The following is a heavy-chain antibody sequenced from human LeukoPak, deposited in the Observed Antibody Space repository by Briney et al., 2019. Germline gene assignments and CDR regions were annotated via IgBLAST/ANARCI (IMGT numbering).Heavy chain of an antibody. CDR2: IYYSGST. V-gene: IGHV4-39*01. CDR3: ARQGAYYYGSGSYYPFDY. D-gene: IGHD3-10*01. Sequence: SETLSLTCTVSGGSISSSSYYWGWIRQPPGKGLEWIGSIYYSGSTYYNPSLKSRVTISVDTSKNQFSLKLSSVTAADTAVYYCARQGAYYYGSGSYYPFDYWGQGTLVTVSS. CDR1: GGSISSSSYY. J-gene: IGHJ4*02.